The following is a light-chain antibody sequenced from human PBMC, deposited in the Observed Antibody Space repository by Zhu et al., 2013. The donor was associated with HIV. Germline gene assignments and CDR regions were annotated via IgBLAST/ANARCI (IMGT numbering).Light chain of an antibody. Sequence: DIQMTQSPSTVSASVGDRVTITCRASQSITTSLAWYQQKPGKAPKLLIYQTSILESGVPSRFSGSGSGTRFTLTISSLQPDDFATYYCQQYNGYSTFGQGTKVEIK. CDR1: QSITTS. CDR3: QQYNGYST. V-gene: IGKV1-5*03. J-gene: IGKJ1*01. CDR2: QTS.